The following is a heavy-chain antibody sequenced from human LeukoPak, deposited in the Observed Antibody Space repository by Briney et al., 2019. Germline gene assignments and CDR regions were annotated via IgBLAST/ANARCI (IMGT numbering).Heavy chain of an antibody. V-gene: IGHV4-30-4*07. Sequence: TLFLTCAACGGFISSGGYSWSWIRQPPRKGLAGIGDIYYSGSTYYNPSLKSRVTISIDKSKNQFSLKLSSVTAADTAVYYCARNIFGVVTPLYFDYWGQGTLVTVSS. J-gene: IGHJ4*02. CDR1: GGFISSGGYS. CDR3: ARNIFGVVTPLYFDY. D-gene: IGHD3-3*01. CDR2: IYYSGST.